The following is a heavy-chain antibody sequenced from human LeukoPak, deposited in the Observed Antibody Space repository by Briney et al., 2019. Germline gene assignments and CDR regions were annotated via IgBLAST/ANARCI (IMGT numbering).Heavy chain of an antibody. Sequence: PGGSLRLSCAASGFSYSVHWMTWVRQAPGKGLEWVANIKEDGTEKHYVDSVKGRFTISGDNAKNSLYLQMNSLRAEDTAVYYCATTDYGYSYCYDYWGQGTLVTVSS. CDR2: IKEDGTEK. D-gene: IGHD5-18*01. J-gene: IGHJ4*02. V-gene: IGHV3-7*01. CDR3: ATTDYGYSYCYDY. CDR1: GFSYSVHW.